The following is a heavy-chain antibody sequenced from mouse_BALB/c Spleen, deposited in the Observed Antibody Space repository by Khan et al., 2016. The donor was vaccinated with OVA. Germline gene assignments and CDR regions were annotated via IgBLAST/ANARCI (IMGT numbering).Heavy chain of an antibody. CDR3: VRDGAYHRNDGWFAY. CDR1: GYTFTSYT. Sequence: VQLQESGAELARPGASVKMSCKASGYTFTSYTMHWVKQRPGQGLEWIGFINPSNGYTNYNQKFKDKATLTADKSSTTVYMQLSSLTSDDSAVYNCVRDGAYHRNDGWFAYWGQGTLVTGSA. CDR2: INPSNGYT. D-gene: IGHD2-14*01. V-gene: IGHV1-4*01. J-gene: IGHJ3*01.